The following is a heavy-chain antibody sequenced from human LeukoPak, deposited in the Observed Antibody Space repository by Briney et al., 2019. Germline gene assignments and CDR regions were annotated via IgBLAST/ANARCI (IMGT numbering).Heavy chain of an antibody. D-gene: IGHD4-17*01. J-gene: IGHJ4*02. V-gene: IGHV3-23*01. CDR3: ARLRNLVTTNLGIDY. CDR1: GFSFSGHA. CDR2: ISGGGTET. Sequence: GGSLRLSCAASGFSFSGHAMSWVRQAPGKGLEWVSAISGGGTETYDADFVKGRFTISRDNSKNTLYLQMNSLRAEDTALYYCARLRNLVTTNLGIDYWGQRTLLTVSS.